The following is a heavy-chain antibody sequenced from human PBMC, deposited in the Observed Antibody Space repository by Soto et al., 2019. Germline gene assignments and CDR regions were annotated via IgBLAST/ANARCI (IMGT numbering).Heavy chain of an antibody. D-gene: IGHD3-10*01. CDR3: AKQSGAGSYYNAGSGGHFDY. J-gene: IGHJ4*02. CDR2: ISFDGRNT. V-gene: IGHV3-30*18. CDR1: GFTFNNYG. Sequence: PGGSLRLSCAASGFTFNNYGMHWVRQAPGKGLEWMVVISFDGRNTYYADSGKGRFTISRDNSKDTLYLQMTSLRAEDTAVYYYAKQSGAGSYYNAGSGGHFDYWGKGILVTVSS.